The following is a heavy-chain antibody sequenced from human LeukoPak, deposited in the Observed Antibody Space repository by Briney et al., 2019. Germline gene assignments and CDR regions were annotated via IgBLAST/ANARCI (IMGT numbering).Heavy chain of an antibody. CDR2: IDPSDSYT. CDR3: ARQESTTSTV. D-gene: IGHD1-14*01. Sequence: GESLKISCKASGYDFTSSWINWVRQLPGKGLERMGRIDPSDSYTNYNPSLQGHVTMSVDKSVTTAFLHWSSLKASDTAMYYCARQESTTSTVWGQGTQVTVSS. J-gene: IGHJ4*02. V-gene: IGHV5-10-1*01. CDR1: GYDFTSSW.